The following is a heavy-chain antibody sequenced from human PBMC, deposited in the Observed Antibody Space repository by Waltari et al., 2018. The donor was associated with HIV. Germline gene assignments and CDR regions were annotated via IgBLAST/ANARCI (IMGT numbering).Heavy chain of an antibody. CDR2: MKSKSDGGTT. CDR1: GFTFSNGW. Sequence: EVQLVESGGGLVKPGGSLRLSCAASGFTFSNGWMSWVRQAPGKGLQWVGRMKSKSDGGTTDYAAPVKGRFTISRDDSKNTLYLQMNSLKTEDTAVYYCTTLGSRPYWGQGTLVTVSS. CDR3: TTLGSRPY. V-gene: IGHV3-15*01. D-gene: IGHD2-15*01. J-gene: IGHJ4*02.